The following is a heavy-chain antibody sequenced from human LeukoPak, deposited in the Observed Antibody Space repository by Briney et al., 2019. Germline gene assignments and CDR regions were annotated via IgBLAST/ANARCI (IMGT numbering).Heavy chain of an antibody. V-gene: IGHV3-74*01. CDR3: ARRVRSTGWYIFDF. CDR1: GSTFSNHW. D-gene: IGHD6-19*01. Sequence: GGSLRLSCAASGSTFSNHWMHWVRQAPGKGLVWVSRISGDGSSTSYADSVKGRFTISRDNAKNTLYLQMNSLRAEDTAVYYCARRVRSTGWYIFDFWGQGTLVTVSS. J-gene: IGHJ4*02. CDR2: ISGDGSST.